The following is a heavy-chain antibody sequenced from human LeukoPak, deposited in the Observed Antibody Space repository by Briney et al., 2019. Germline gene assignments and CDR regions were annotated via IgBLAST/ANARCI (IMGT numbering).Heavy chain of an antibody. CDR1: GFTFGDCG. J-gene: IGHJ4*02. Sequence: PGGSLRLSCTASGFTFGDCGMSWFRQAPGKGLEWVAFIRRKASGGTAEYAASVRGRFTISRDDSKSIAYLQLNSLKTEDTAVYYCSRRGASQYSGFDHFDYWGQGTLVTVSS. V-gene: IGHV3-49*03. CDR3: SRRGASQYSGFDHFDY. D-gene: IGHD5-12*01. CDR2: IRRKASGGTA.